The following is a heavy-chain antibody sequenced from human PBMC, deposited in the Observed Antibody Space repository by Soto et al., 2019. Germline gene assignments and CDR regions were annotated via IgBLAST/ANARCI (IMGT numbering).Heavy chain of an antibody. V-gene: IGHV3-7*01. CDR2: IKQDGSEK. CDR1: GFTFSSYW. D-gene: IGHD1-26*01. Sequence: GGSLRLSCAASGFTFSSYWMSWVRQAPGKGLEWVANIKQDGSEKYYVDSVKGRFTISRDNAKNSLYLQMNSLRAEDTAVYYCARALIVDYYYYGMDVWGQGTTVTVSS. CDR3: ARALIVDYYYYGMDV. J-gene: IGHJ6*02.